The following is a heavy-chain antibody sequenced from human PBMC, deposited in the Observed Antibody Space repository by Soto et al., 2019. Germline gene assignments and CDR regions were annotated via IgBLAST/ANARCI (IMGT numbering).Heavy chain of an antibody. D-gene: IGHD3-16*01. V-gene: IGHV2-5*02. CDR1: GISLNTRGVG. Sequence: SGPTLVNPTQTLTLTCSFSGISLNTRGVGVGWIRQPPGKALEWLALIYWDDDKRYTPSLKSRLTIARDTSKNQVVLTMTDMDPEDTATYYCAHRRAFYSDPDAYGLWLDPWGQGTRGTAPQ. CDR2: IYWDDDK. J-gene: IGHJ5*02. CDR3: AHRRAFYSDPDAYGLWLDP.